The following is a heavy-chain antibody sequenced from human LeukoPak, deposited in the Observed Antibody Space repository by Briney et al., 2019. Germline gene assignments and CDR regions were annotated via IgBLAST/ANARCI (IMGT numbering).Heavy chain of an antibody. CDR3: ARRNYENFRAFVI. D-gene: IGHD1-7*01. J-gene: IGHJ3*02. CDR1: GYTFTGYY. CDR2: INPNSGGT. V-gene: IGHV1-2*02. Sequence: ASVKVSCKASGYTFTGYYMHWVRQAPGQGLEWMGWINPNSGGTNYAQKFQGRVTMTRDTSISTAYMELSRLRSDDTAVYYCARRNYENFRAFVIWGQGTMVTVSS.